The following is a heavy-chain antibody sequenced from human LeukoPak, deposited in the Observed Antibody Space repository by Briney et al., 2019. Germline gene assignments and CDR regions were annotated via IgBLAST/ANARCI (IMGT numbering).Heavy chain of an antibody. D-gene: IGHD3-22*01. J-gene: IGHJ1*01. V-gene: IGHV1-46*01. Sequence: GASVKVSCKASGYTLTSYYMHWVRQAPGQGLEWMGIINPSGGSTSYAQKFQGRVTMTRDTSTSTVYMELSSLRSEDTAVYYCARSDYYDSSGPDSMTEYFQHWGQGTLVTVSS. CDR1: GYTLTSYY. CDR3: ARSDYYDSSGPDSMTEYFQH. CDR2: INPSGGST.